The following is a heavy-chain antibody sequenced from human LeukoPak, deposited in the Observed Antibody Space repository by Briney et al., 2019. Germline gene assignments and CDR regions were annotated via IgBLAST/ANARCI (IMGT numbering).Heavy chain of an antibody. CDR2: IIPILGIA. CDR1: GGTFSSYT. Sequence: SVKVSCKASGGTFSSYTISWVRQAPGQGLEWMGRIIPILGIANYAQKFQGRVTITADKSTSTAYMELSSLRSEDRAVYYCARDRRCSGGSCYSEHYYYGMDVWGQGTTVTVSS. CDR3: ARDRRCSGGSCYSEHYYYGMDV. D-gene: IGHD2-15*01. V-gene: IGHV1-69*04. J-gene: IGHJ6*02.